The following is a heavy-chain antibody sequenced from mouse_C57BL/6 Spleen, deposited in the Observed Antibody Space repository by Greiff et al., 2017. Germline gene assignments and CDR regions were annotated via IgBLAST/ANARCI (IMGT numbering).Heavy chain of an antibody. Sequence: VQLQQSGAELMKPGASVTLSCKATGYTFTGYWIEWVKQRPGHSLEWIGEILPGSGSTNYNEKFKGKATFTADTSSNTAYMQLSSLTTEDSAIYYCGQLELYGDYCAMDYWGQGTSVTVSS. CDR3: GQLELYGDYCAMDY. D-gene: IGHD1-1*01. J-gene: IGHJ4*01. CDR1: GYTFTGYW. CDR2: ILPGSGST. V-gene: IGHV1-9*01.